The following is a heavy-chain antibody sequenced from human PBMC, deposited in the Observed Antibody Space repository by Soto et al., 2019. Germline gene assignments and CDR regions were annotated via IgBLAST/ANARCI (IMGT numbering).Heavy chain of an antibody. J-gene: IGHJ4*02. Sequence: GGSLRLSCTASGFILSNYAMNWVRQAPGKGLEWVSTLSKDGANEHYADSVKGRFTISRDGSKNTLYLQMNSLRAEDTAMYYCAKDPSTGSADHWGQGTQVTVSS. V-gene: IGHV3-23*01. CDR1: GFILSNYA. D-gene: IGHD3-9*01. CDR2: LSKDGANE. CDR3: AKDPSTGSADH.